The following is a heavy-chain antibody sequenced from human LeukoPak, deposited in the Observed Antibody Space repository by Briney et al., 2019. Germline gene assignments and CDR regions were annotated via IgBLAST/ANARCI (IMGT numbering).Heavy chain of an antibody. CDR1: GFTFSSYA. J-gene: IGHJ4*02. Sequence: GGSLRLSCAASGFTFSSYAMSWVRQAPGKGLEWVSAISGSGVSTYYADSVKGRFAISRDSSKNTLYLQMNSLRAEDTAVYYCARVVPAPSSNFDYWGQGTLVTVSS. V-gene: IGHV3-23*01. CDR3: ARVVPAPSSNFDY. CDR2: ISGSGVST. D-gene: IGHD2-8*01.